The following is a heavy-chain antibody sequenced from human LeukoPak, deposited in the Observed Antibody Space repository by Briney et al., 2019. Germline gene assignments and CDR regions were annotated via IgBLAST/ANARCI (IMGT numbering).Heavy chain of an antibody. J-gene: IGHJ6*03. V-gene: IGHV4-4*09. CDR3: ARPFPYCGGDCPYYYMDV. D-gene: IGHD2-21*02. CDR1: GASISSDY. CDR2: IYSSETT. Sequence: SETLSLTCSVSGASISSDYWSWIRQPPGKGLEWIGNIYSSETTKYNPSLRSRATISGDTSKNQFSLKLSSVTAADTAVYYCARPFPYCGGDCPYYYMDVWGKGTTVTVSS.